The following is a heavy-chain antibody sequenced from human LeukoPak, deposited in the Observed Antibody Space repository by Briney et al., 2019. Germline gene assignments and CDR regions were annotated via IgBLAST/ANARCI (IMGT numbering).Heavy chain of an antibody. CDR2: ITSST. J-gene: IGHJ4*02. D-gene: IGHD5-18*01. CDR3: AKGGSSYSYGSSGALDY. V-gene: IGHV3-23*01. CDR1: GFTFSSYA. Sequence: GGSLRLSCAASGFTFSSYAMSWVRQAPGKGLEWVSAITSSTHYADSVKGRFTISRDNSKNTLYLQMNSLRAEDTAVYYCAKGGSSYSYGSSGALDYWGQGALVTVSS.